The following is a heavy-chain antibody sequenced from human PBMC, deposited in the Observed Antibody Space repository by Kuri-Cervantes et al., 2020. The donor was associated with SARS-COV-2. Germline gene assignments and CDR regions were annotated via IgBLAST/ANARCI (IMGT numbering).Heavy chain of an antibody. D-gene: IGHD4/OR15-4a*01. CDR1: GGSFSGYK. J-gene: IGHJ5*02. CDR3: ARDPNANHNNWFDP. Sequence: SETLSLTCAVYGGSFSGYKWNWIRQPPGKGLEWIGYIYYSGSTNYNPSLKSRVTISVDTSKNQFSLKLSSVTAADTAVYYCARDPNANHNNWFDPWGQGTLVTVSS. V-gene: IGHV4-59*01. CDR2: IYYSGST.